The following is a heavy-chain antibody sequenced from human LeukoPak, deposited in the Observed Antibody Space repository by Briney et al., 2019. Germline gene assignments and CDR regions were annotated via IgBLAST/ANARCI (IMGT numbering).Heavy chain of an antibody. V-gene: IGHV3-23*01. J-gene: IGHJ2*01. D-gene: IGHD6-19*01. CDR2: ISDSGANT. CDR3: AKSMTLQWRGFFDL. Sequence: GGSLRLSCAASGFTFSSYWMSWVRQAPGKGLEWVSTISDSGANTYYADSVRGRFTISRDNSKNTLYLQKNSLRADDTAIYYCAKSMTLQWRGFFDLWGRGTHVTVSS. CDR1: GFTFSSYW.